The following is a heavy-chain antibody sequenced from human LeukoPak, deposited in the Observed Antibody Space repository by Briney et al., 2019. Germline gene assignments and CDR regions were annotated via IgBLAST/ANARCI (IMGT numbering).Heavy chain of an antibody. D-gene: IGHD3-22*01. CDR3: ARGNKYYDSSGYPFDY. V-gene: IGHV4-30-4*01. J-gene: IGHJ4*02. CDR2: IYYSGST. Sequence: SETLSLTCTVSGGSISSGDYYWSWIRQPPGKGLEWIGYIYYSGSTYYNPSLKSRVTISVDTSKNQFSLKLSSVTAADTAVYYCARGNKYYDSSGYPFDYWGQGTLVTVSS. CDR1: GGSISSGDYY.